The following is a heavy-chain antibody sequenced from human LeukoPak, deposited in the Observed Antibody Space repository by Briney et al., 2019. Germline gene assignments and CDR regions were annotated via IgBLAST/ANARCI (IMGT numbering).Heavy chain of an antibody. CDR2: IYPGDSDT. V-gene: IGHV5-51*01. J-gene: IGHJ6*02. D-gene: IGHD6-13*01. CDR3: ARRNLAAAGLYCYYGMDV. CDR1: GYSFTSYW. Sequence: GESLKISCKGSGYSFTSYWIGWVRQMPGKGLEWMGIIYPGDSDTRYSPSFQGQVTISADKSISTAYLQWSSLKASDTAMYYCARRNLAAAGLYCYYGMDVWGQGTTVTVSS.